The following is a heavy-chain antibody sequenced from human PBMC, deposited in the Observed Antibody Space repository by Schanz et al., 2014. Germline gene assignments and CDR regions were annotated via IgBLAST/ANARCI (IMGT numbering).Heavy chain of an antibody. D-gene: IGHD3-10*01. CDR1: GYTLTHYA. CDR3: ARAYYGSRPYFDY. J-gene: IGHJ4*02. Sequence: QVQLVESGSELKKPGASVKVSCKASGYTLTHYAMNWVRQAPGQGLEWMGQINPNSGATIYAQNFQGRVTMTRDTSISTAYMELSRLRSDDTAVYYCARAYYGSRPYFDYWGQGTLVTVSS. V-gene: IGHV1-2*06. CDR2: INPNSGAT.